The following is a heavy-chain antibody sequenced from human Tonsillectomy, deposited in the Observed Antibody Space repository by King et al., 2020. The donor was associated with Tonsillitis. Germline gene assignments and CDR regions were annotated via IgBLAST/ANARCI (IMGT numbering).Heavy chain of an antibody. CDR1: GFTFSTYD. D-gene: IGHD1-1*01. CDR2: INRGSTHM. V-gene: IGHV3-21*01. J-gene: IGHJ6*02. CDR3: ARDVATTARVGGMDV. Sequence: QLVQSGGGLVKPGGSLRLSCAASGFTFSTYDMNWVRQAPGKGLEWVSYINRGSTHMYYADSVKGRFTISRDNANNLLYLQMNSLRAEDMAVYYCARDVATTARVGGMDVWGQGTTVTVSS.